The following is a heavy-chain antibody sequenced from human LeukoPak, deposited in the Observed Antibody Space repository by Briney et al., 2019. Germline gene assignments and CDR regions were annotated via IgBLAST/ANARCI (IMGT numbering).Heavy chain of an antibody. Sequence: GGSLRLSCAASGFTFSTSWMTWVRQAPGKGLEWVASINPDGGEIHYVDSVKGRFTISRDNAKNSLYLQMDSLRVEDTAVYYCARDYSSSSGLDYWGQGSLVTVSA. V-gene: IGHV3-7*01. CDR3: ARDYSSSSGLDY. CDR2: INPDGGEI. J-gene: IGHJ4*02. D-gene: IGHD6-6*01. CDR1: GFTFSTSW.